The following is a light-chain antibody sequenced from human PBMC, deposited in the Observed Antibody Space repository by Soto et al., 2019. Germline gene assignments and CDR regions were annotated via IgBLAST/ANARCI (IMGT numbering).Light chain of an antibody. CDR2: GAS. J-gene: IGKJ1*01. Sequence: EIVLTQSPGTLSLSPEERATLSCRASQSVISSSLAWYQQKPGQAPRLLIYGASSRATGIPDRFSASGSGTDFTLTISRLEPEDFAVYYCQQYDSSPRTFGQGTKVEIK. V-gene: IGKV3-20*01. CDR1: QSVISSS. CDR3: QQYDSSPRT.